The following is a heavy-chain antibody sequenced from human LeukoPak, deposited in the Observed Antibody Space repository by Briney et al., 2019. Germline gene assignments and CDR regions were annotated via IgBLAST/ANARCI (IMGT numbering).Heavy chain of an antibody. Sequence: SETLSLTCTVSGGSISSSSYYWGWIRQPPGKGLEWIGSIYYSGSTYYNPSLKSRVTISVDTSKNQFSLKLSSVTAADTAVYYCESPTYYDFWSGYFDWGQGTLVTVSS. CDR3: ESPTYYDFWSGYFD. D-gene: IGHD3-3*01. J-gene: IGHJ4*02. CDR1: GGSISSSSYY. CDR2: IYYSGST. V-gene: IGHV4-39*01.